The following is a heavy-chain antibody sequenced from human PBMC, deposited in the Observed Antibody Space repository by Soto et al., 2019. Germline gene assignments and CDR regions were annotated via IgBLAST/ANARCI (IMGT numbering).Heavy chain of an antibody. CDR1: GYPVTAYY. CDR2: INPATGAA. V-gene: IGHV1-2*02. Sequence: QLHLVQSGAVVKKPGASVTVSCSASGYPVTAYYMHWVRQAPGRGLEWMGGINPATGAAKYTQTCQGRVTMTRDTSTSTVFMELSGLTSEDTAFFYWARGGGVGVAGSAAFDMWGQGTLVTVSS. D-gene: IGHD3-3*01. J-gene: IGHJ3*02. CDR3: ARGGGVGVAGSAAFDM.